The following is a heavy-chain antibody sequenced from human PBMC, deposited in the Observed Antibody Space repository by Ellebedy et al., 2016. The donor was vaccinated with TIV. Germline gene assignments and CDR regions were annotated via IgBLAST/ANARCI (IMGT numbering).Heavy chain of an antibody. CDR3: AREGAYGDYSPGQYGMDV. CDR2: IRQDGSDM. Sequence: GGSLRLSCAASRFSFSSYWMSWVRQAPGKGLEWVANIRQDGSDMYYVDSVKGRFTISRDNAKTSLYLQMNSLRVEDTAVYYCAREGAYGDYSPGQYGMDVWGQGTTVTVS. D-gene: IGHD4-17*01. CDR1: RFSFSSYW. V-gene: IGHV3-7*03. J-gene: IGHJ6*02.